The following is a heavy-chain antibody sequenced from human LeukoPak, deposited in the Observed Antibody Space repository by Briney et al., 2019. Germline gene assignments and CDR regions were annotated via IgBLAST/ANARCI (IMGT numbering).Heavy chain of an antibody. J-gene: IGHJ4*02. CDR3: AKLNYDILTGYYRG. CDR1: GFTFSSYA. V-gene: IGHV3-23*01. Sequence: GGSLRLSCAASGFTFSSYAMSWVRQAPGKGLGWVSAISGSGGSTYYADSVRGRFTISRDNSKNTLYLQMNSLRAEDTAVYYCAKLNYDILTGYYRGWGQGTLVTVSS. CDR2: ISGSGGST. D-gene: IGHD3-9*01.